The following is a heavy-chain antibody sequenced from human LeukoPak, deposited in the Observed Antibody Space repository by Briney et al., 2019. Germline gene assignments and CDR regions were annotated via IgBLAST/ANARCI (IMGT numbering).Heavy chain of an antibody. V-gene: IGHV1-69*13. Sequence: SVKVSCKASGGTFSSYAISWVRQAPGQGLEWMGGIIPIFGTANCAQKFQGRVTITADESTSTAYMELSSLRSEDTAVYYCARASRYYDILTGYYRSYYYYGMDVWGKGTTVTVSS. CDR2: IIPIFGTA. CDR3: ARASRYYDILTGYYRSYYYYGMDV. J-gene: IGHJ6*04. D-gene: IGHD3-9*01. CDR1: GGTFSSYA.